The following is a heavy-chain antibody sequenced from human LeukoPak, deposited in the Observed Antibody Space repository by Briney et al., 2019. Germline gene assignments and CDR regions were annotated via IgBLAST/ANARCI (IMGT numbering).Heavy chain of an antibody. CDR2: FDPEDGET. CDR3: ATRGITMVRGVIIGWFDP. CDR1: GYTLTELS. Sequence: ASVKVSCKVSGYTLTELSMHWVRQAPGKGLEWTGGFDPEDGETIYAQEFQGRVTMTEDTSTDTAYMELSSLRSEDTAVYYCATRGITMVRGVIIGWFDPWGQGTLVTVSS. J-gene: IGHJ5*02. V-gene: IGHV1-24*01. D-gene: IGHD3-10*01.